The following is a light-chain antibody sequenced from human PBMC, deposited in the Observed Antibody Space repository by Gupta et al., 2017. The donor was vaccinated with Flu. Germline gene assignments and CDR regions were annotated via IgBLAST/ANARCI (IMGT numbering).Light chain of an antibody. V-gene: IGLV3-21*02. CDR1: DIGDNS. J-gene: IGLJ3*02. Sequence: SYVLTQPPPGALAPWQTARITCGGDDIGDNSVHWYQEKPGQAPALVVYDDDDRPSGVPERFAGSNSGNTATLTITRVEPGDEADYFCQVWDSRSDWVFGGGTKLTVL. CDR2: DDD. CDR3: QVWDSRSDWV.